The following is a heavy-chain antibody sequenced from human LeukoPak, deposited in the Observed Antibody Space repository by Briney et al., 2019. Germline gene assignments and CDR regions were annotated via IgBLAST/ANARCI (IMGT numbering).Heavy chain of an antibody. CDR1: GFTFNNYW. D-gene: IGHD1-26*01. Sequence: PGGSLRLSCVGSGFTFNNYWMLWVRQAPGKGLVWVSRINTDGSFTSYADSVRGRFTISRDNAKNTLYLQMSSLRAEDTAVYYCIRGTVGAPGNDYWGQGTLVTVSS. CDR2: INTDGSFT. CDR3: IRGTVGAPGNDY. V-gene: IGHV3-74*01. J-gene: IGHJ4*02.